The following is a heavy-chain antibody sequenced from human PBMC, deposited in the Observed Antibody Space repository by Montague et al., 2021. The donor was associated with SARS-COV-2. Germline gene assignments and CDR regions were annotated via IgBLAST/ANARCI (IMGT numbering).Heavy chain of an antibody. Sequence: SETLSLTCTVSGGPISSSSYYWGWIRQPPGKGLEWIGSIYYSGSTYYNPSLKSRATISVDTSKNQFSLKLSSVTAADTAVYYCARLVETYYYYGMDVWGQGTTVTVSS. D-gene: IGHD4-23*01. CDR3: ARLVETYYYYGMDV. V-gene: IGHV4-39*01. CDR1: GGPISSSSYY. J-gene: IGHJ6*02. CDR2: IYYSGST.